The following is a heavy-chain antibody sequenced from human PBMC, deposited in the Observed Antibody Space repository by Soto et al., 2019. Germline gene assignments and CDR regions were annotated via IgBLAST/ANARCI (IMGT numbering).Heavy chain of an antibody. D-gene: IGHD2-2*01. V-gene: IGHV4-30-4*01. Sequence: TSETLPLTCTVSGGSIISGDYYWSWIRQPPGKGLEWIGYISASGSTYYNPSLKSRATTSLDTSKNQLSLLLTSMTAADTAVYYCARVGMVLVIVTNNWFDPWGQGTLVTVS. CDR1: GGSIISGDYY. CDR2: ISASGST. J-gene: IGHJ5*02. CDR3: ARVGMVLVIVTNNWFDP.